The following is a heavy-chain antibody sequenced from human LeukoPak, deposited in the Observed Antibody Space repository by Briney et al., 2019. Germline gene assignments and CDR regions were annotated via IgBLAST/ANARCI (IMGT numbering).Heavy chain of an antibody. J-gene: IGHJ4*02. V-gene: IGHV3-33*01. CDR1: GFTFSGYA. CDR2: MWLDGSNK. Sequence: GGSLRLSCTASGFTFSGYAMHWVRQAPGKGLEWVAVMWLDGSNKYYVDSVKGRFTISRDNSKNTLYLQMYSLRAEDTAVYYCARDLGYYFEYWGQGTLVTVSS. CDR3: ARDLGYYFEY.